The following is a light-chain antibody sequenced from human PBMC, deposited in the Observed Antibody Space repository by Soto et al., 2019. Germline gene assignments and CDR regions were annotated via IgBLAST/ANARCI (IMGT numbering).Light chain of an antibody. V-gene: IGKV1-27*01. CDR1: QGISNY. Sequence: DIQMTQSPSSLSASVGDRVTITCRASQGISNYLAWYQQKVGKVPNLLISAASTLQSGVPSRFSGSGSGTEFTLTISSLQPGDVATYYCQKYNNGLWTFGQGTKVEIK. CDR3: QKYNNGLWT. J-gene: IGKJ1*01. CDR2: AAS.